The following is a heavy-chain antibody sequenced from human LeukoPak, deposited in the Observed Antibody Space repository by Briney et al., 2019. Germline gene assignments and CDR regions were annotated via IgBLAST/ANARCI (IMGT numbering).Heavy chain of an antibody. CDR2: ISYDGSNK. CDR1: GFTFSSYG. Sequence: GRSLRLSCAASGFTFSSYGMHWVRQAPGKGLEWVAGISYDGSNKYYEDSVKGRFTISRDNSKNTLHLQMNSLRAEDTAVYYCARDLSTMIAQGHFDYWGQGTLVTVSS. J-gene: IGHJ4*02. D-gene: IGHD3-22*01. V-gene: IGHV3-30*03. CDR3: ARDLSTMIAQGHFDY.